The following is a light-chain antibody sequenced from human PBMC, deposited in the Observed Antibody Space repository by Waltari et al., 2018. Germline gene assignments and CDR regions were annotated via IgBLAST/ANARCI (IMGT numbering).Light chain of an antibody. Sequence: QSALTQPASVSGSPGQSITISCTGTSSDVGAFNYVPWYQQHPGKAPKLMIHDVSKRPSAISNRFSGSKSGNTASLTISGLQAEDEADYYCCSYAGSQSYVFGTGTKVIV. CDR2: DVS. V-gene: IGLV2-23*02. CDR1: SSDVGAFNY. CDR3: CSYAGSQSYV. J-gene: IGLJ1*01.